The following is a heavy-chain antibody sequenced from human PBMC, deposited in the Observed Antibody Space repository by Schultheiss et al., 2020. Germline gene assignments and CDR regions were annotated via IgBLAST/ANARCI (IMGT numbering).Heavy chain of an antibody. CDR3: AKELRSNWDY. Sequence: GESLKISCAASGFTFINYAMSWVRQAPGKGLEWVSCVSDTGNNAWYADSVKGRFTISRDNSKNTVSLQMNSLRGEDTAVYYCAKELRSNWDYWGQGILVTVSS. J-gene: IGHJ4*02. CDR2: VSDTGNNA. V-gene: IGHV3-23*01. CDR1: GFTFINYA. D-gene: IGHD3-16*01.